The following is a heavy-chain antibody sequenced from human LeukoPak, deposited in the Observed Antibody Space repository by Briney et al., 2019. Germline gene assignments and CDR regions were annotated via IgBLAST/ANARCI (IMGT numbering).Heavy chain of an antibody. CDR3: SRSQFDY. CDR1: GFTFSKYW. Sequence: GGSLRLSCAASGFTFSKYWMLWVRQAPGKGLVWVSRISGDGTIKTYADFVRGRFIVSRDNTKNILYLQMNSLKVEDTATYFCSRSQFDYWGQGVLVAVSS. V-gene: IGHV3-74*03. J-gene: IGHJ4*02. CDR2: ISGDGTIK.